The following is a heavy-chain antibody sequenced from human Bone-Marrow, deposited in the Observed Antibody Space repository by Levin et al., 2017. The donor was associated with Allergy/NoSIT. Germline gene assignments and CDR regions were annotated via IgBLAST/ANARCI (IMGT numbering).Heavy chain of an antibody. D-gene: IGHD6-19*01. J-gene: IGHJ4*02. CDR1: GFTFDDYA. Sequence: SLKISCAASGFTFDDYAMHWVRQAPGKGLEWVSGISWNSGSIGYADSVKGRFTISRDNAKNSLYLQMNSLRAEDTALYYCAKWLGGFDYWGQGTLVTVSS. CDR3: AKWLGGFDY. CDR2: ISWNSGSI. V-gene: IGHV3-9*01.